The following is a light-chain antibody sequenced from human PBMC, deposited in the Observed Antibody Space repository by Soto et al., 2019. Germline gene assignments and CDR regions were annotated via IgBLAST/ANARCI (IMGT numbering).Light chain of an antibody. CDR1: SSNLGNNN. Sequence: QSVLTQPPSVSAAPGQKVTISCSGSSSNLGNNNVCWYQQLPGTAPKLLIYDNSNRPSGIPERFSGSKSGTSATLGITGLRTGDEADYYCGAWDSSLSAVVFGGGTKLTVL. CDR2: DNS. J-gene: IGLJ2*01. V-gene: IGLV1-51*01. CDR3: GAWDSSLSAVV.